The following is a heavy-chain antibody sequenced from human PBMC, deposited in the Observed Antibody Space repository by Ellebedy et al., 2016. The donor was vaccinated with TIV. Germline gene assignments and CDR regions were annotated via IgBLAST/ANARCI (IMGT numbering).Heavy chain of an antibody. D-gene: IGHD1-26*01. CDR2: IYSGGST. CDR1: GFTVSSNY. J-gene: IGHJ6*02. V-gene: IGHV3-53*01. CDR3: ARDYGQWGQYGMDV. Sequence: PGGSLRLSCAASGFTVSSNYMSWVRQAPGKGLEWVSVIYSGGSTYYADSVKGRFTISRDNAKNSLYLQMNSLRAEDTAVYYCARDYGQWGQYGMDVWGQGTTVTVSS.